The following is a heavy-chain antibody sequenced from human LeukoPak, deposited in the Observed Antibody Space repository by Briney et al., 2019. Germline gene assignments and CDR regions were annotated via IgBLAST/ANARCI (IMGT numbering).Heavy chain of an antibody. Sequence: RGSLTLSCAASGFTFSSYWMHWVRQAPGKGLVWVSRIKSDGITITYADSVKGRFTISRDNAKNTLYLQMNSLRAEDTAVYYCLRDLNWSLDQWGQGTLVTVSS. CDR2: IKSDGITI. J-gene: IGHJ4*02. CDR3: LRDLNWSLDQ. V-gene: IGHV3-74*01. D-gene: IGHD1-20*01. CDR1: GFTFSSYW.